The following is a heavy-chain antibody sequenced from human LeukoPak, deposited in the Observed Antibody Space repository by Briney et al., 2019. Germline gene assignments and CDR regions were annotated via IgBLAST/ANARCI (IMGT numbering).Heavy chain of an antibody. CDR2: IDPNSGGT. V-gene: IGHV1-2*02. D-gene: IGHD4-11*01. J-gene: IGHJ4*02. Sequence: GASVKVSCKASGYTFTCNYMHWVRQAPGQGLEYMGYIDPNSGGTYYIQKFQGRVTMTRDMSINTAYVELSSLTSDDTAVYYCARGGGTVAPAPWVPFAYWGQGTLVTVSS. CDR3: ARGGGTVAPAPWVPFAY. CDR1: GYTFTCNY.